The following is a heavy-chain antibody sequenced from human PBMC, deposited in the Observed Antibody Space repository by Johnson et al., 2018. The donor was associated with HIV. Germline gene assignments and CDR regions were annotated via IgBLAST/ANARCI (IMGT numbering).Heavy chain of an antibody. J-gene: IGHJ3*01. D-gene: IGHD2-2*01. CDR3: ARGLVVPA. CDR2: VSWNGSRT. V-gene: IGHV3-35*01. CDR1: GFTFSNSD. Sequence: EVQLVESGGGLVQPGGSLRLSCAASGFTFSNSDMNWVHQAPGKGLEWGSGVSWNGSRTHYADSVKGRFIISRDNAKNSLYLQMNSLRAEDTAGYYCARGLVVPAWGQGTMVTVSS.